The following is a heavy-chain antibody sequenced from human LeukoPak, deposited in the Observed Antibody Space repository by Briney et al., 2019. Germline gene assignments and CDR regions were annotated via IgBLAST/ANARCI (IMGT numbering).Heavy chain of an antibody. CDR2: ISGSGGSST. J-gene: IGHJ4*02. Sequence: GGSLRLSCAASGFTFSSYSMSWVRQAPGKGLEWVSAISGSGGSSTYYADSVKGRFTISRDNSKNTLYLQMNSLRAEDTAVYYCANSAAVGTFYWGQGTLVTVSS. CDR3: ANSAAVGTFY. CDR1: GFTFSSYS. V-gene: IGHV3-23*01. D-gene: IGHD6-13*01.